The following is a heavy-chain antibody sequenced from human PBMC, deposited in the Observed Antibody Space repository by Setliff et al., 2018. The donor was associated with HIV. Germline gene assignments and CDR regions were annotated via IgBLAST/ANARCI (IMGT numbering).Heavy chain of an antibody. CDR1: GYTFTGYY. CDR3: ARGVMVTAILDY. D-gene: IGHD2-21*02. CDR2: INPNSGGT. Sequence: ASVKVSCKASGYTFTGYYMHWVRQAPGQGLEWVGWINPNSGGTTYAQKFQGRVTMTRDTSITTAYMELSRLRSDDTAVYYCARGVMVTAILDYWGQGTLVTVSS. V-gene: IGHV1-2*02. J-gene: IGHJ4*02.